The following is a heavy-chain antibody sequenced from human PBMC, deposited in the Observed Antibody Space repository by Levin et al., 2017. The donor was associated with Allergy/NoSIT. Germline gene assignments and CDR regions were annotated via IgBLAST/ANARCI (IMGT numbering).Heavy chain of an antibody. CDR1: GFTFSSYT. CDR2: INTIGSAI. Sequence: GGSLRLSCAASGFTFSSYTMHWVRQAPGKGLEWLSYINTIGSAIYYADSVKGRFTISRDNARNSLYLQMNSLRHEDTAVYYCARGPLSGKIEYWGQGTLVTVSS. CDR3: ARGPLSGKIEY. D-gene: IGHD4-23*01. V-gene: IGHV3-48*02. J-gene: IGHJ4*02.